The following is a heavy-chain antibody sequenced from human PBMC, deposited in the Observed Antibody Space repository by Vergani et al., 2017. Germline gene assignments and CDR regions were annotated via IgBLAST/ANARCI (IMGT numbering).Heavy chain of an antibody. CDR3: AKDHYDFWSGYPNLSPFDL. CDR1: GFTFDDYA. J-gene: IGHJ2*01. D-gene: IGHD3-3*01. Sequence: EVQLVESGGGLVQPGRSLRRSCAASGFTFDDYAMHWVRQAPGQGLEWVSGISWNSGSIGYADSVKGRFTISRDNAKNSLYLQMNSLRAEDTALYYCAKDHYDFWSGYPNLSPFDLWGRGTLVTVSS. CDR2: ISWNSGSI. V-gene: IGHV3-9*01.